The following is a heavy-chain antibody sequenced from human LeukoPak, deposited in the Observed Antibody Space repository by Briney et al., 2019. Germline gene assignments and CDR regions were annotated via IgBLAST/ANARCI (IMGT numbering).Heavy chain of an antibody. V-gene: IGHV1-46*01. Sequence: ASVKVSCKASGYTFTSYYMHWVRQAPGQGLEWMGTINPSGGSTSYAQKFQGRVTMTRDTSTSTVYMELSSLRSEDTAVYYCARGGFTWLVRPTYYYYGMDVWGQGTTVTVSS. CDR2: INPSGGST. J-gene: IGHJ6*02. CDR3: ARGGFTWLVRPTYYYYGMDV. D-gene: IGHD6-19*01. CDR1: GYTFTSYY.